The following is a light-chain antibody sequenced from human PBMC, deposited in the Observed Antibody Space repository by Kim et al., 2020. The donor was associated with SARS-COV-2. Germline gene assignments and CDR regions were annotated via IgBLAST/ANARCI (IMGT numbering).Light chain of an antibody. CDR3: QAWDSSTAVV. CDR1: KLGDKY. V-gene: IGLV3-1*01. J-gene: IGLJ2*01. CDR2: QDS. Sequence: SYELTQPPSVSVSPGQTASITCSGDKLGDKYACWYQQKPGQSPVLVIYQDSKRPSGIPERFSGSNSGNTATLTISGTQAVDEADYYRQAWDSSTAVVFGGGTQLTVL.